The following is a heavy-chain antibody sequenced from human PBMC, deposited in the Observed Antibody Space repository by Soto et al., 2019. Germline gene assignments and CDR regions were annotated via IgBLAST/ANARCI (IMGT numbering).Heavy chain of an antibody. D-gene: IGHD3-22*01. CDR3: AATYYYDSSGYTRFDY. V-gene: IGHV4-61*08. Sequence: SETLSLTCTVSGDSVTSGDYYWSWIRQPPGKGLEWIGYIYYSGSTNYNPSLKSRVTISVDTSKNQFSLKLSSVTAADTAVYYCAATYYYDSSGYTRFDYWGQGTLVTVSS. J-gene: IGHJ4*02. CDR1: GDSVTSGDYY. CDR2: IYYSGST.